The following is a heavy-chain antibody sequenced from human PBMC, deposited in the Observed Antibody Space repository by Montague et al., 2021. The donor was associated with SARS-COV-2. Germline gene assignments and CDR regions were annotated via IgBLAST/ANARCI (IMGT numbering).Heavy chain of an antibody. CDR2: IYWDDDK. Sequence: PALVKPTQTLTLTCTFPGFSLSTSGVGVGWIRQPPGKALEWLALIYWDDDKRYSPSLKSRLTITKDTSKNQVVLTMTNMDPVDTATYYCAHDRVTMIVVAKADAFDIWGQGTMVTVSS. J-gene: IGHJ3*02. V-gene: IGHV2-5*02. CDR3: AHDRVTMIVVAKADAFDI. CDR1: GFSLSTSGVG. D-gene: IGHD3-22*01.